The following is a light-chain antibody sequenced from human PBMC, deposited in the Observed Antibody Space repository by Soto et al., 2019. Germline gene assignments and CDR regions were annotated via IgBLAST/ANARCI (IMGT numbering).Light chain of an antibody. Sequence: QSVLTQPPSASGSPGQSVTISCTGTSSDVGGSNFVSWYQQHPGKAPKLMIYEVTKRPSGVPDRFSGSKSGNTASLTVSGLQAEDEADYYCSSYAGSNSRYVFGTGTKVTVL. V-gene: IGLV2-8*01. CDR1: SSDVGGSNF. CDR2: EVT. J-gene: IGLJ1*01. CDR3: SSYAGSNSRYV.